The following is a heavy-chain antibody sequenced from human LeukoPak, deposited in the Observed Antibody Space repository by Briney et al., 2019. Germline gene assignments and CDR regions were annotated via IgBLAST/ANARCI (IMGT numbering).Heavy chain of an antibody. Sequence: GGSLRPSCAASGFTFSSYAMHWVRQAPGKGLEWVAVISYDGSNKYYADSVKGRFTISKDNSKNTLYLQMNSLRAEDTAVYYCARALGWFDYWGQGTLVTVSS. CDR3: ARALGWFDY. J-gene: IGHJ5*01. CDR2: ISYDGSNK. CDR1: GFTFSSYA. V-gene: IGHV3-30*01. D-gene: IGHD6-13*01.